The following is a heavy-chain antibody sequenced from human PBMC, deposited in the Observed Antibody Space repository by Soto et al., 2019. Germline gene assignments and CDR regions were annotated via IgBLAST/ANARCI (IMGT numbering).Heavy chain of an antibody. J-gene: IGHJ5*02. Sequence: QLQLQESGPGLVKPSEALSLTCTVSGGSISSSGHYWGWIRQTPGKGLEWIGNIFYSGGTHYNAYCRSRVSISVDSSKNQLSLKVTSVTAADTAVYYCARRSYGSGVDLWGRGTLVTVSS. D-gene: IGHD3-10*01. V-gene: IGHV4-39*01. CDR2: IFYSGGT. CDR1: GGSISSSGHY. CDR3: ARRSYGSGVDL.